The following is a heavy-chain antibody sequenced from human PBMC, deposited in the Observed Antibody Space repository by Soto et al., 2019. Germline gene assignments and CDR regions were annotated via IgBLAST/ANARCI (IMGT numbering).Heavy chain of an antibody. J-gene: IGHJ6*02. V-gene: IGHV4-61*01. Sequence: PSKTVSLTCTVSGGSVSSGSYYWSWIRQPPGKGLEWIGYIYYSGSTYYNPSLKSRVTISVDTSKNQFSLKLSSVTAADTAVYYCSWENDAATIGMDSWGPGTMVTVSS. D-gene: IGHD2-15*01. CDR3: SWENDAATIGMDS. CDR1: GGSVSSGSYY. CDR2: IYYSGST.